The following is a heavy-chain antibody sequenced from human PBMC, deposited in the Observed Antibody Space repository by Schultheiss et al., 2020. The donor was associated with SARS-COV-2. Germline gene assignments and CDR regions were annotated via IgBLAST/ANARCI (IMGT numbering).Heavy chain of an antibody. CDR2: INPNSGGT. CDR3: ARDARFLEWLSVYYYGMDV. CDR1: GGTFSSYA. V-gene: IGHV1-2*02. Sequence: ASVKVSCKASGGTFSSYAISWVRQAPGQGLEWMGGINPNSGGTNYAQKFQGRVTMTRDTSISTAYMELSRLRSEDTAVYYCARDARFLEWLSVYYYGMDVWGQGTTVTVSS. J-gene: IGHJ6*02. D-gene: IGHD3-3*01.